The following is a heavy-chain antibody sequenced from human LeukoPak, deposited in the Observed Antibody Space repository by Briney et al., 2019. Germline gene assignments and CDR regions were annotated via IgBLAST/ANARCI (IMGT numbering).Heavy chain of an antibody. CDR3: AELGITMIGGV. Sequence: GGSLRLSCAASGFTFSRYSMNWVRQAPGKGLDWVSYISSSSSTIYYADSVRGRFTISRDNAQNSLYLQMNSLRAEDTAVYYCAELGITMIGGVWGKGTTVTISS. V-gene: IGHV3-48*01. CDR1: GFTFSRYS. D-gene: IGHD3-10*02. CDR2: ISSSSSTI. J-gene: IGHJ6*04.